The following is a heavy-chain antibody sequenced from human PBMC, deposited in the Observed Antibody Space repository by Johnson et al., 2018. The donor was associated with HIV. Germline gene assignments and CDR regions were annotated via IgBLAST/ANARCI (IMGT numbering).Heavy chain of an antibody. V-gene: IGHV3-23*04. J-gene: IGHJ3*02. CDR3: ARTDYGDWNDAYDAFDI. Sequence: VQLVESGGGLVQPGGSLRLSCAASGFTFSSYAMSWVLQAPGKGLEWVSAISGSGGSTYYADSVKGRFTISSDNSKNTLSLQMNSLRAEDTAVYYCARTDYGDWNDAYDAFDIWGQGTMVTVSS. D-gene: IGHD1-1*01. CDR2: ISGSGGST. CDR1: GFTFSSYA.